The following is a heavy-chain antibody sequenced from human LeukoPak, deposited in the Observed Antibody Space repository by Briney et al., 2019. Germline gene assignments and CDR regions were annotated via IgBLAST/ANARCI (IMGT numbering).Heavy chain of an antibody. J-gene: IGHJ3*02. D-gene: IGHD2-21*02. CDR2: IDWDDDK. CDR1: GFSLSTSGMC. V-gene: IGHV2-70*11. Sequence: SGPTLVNPTQTLTLTCTFSGFSLSTSGMCVSWIRQPPGKALEWLARIDWDDDKYYSTSLKTRLTISKDTSKNQVVLTMTNMDPVDTATYYCARIKVVVTASDAIDAFDIWGQGTMVTVSS. CDR3: ARIKVVVTASDAIDAFDI.